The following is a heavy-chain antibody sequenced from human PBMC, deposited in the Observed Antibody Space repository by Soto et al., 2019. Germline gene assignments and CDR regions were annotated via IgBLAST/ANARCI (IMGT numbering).Heavy chain of an antibody. CDR3: ARDLDYGDTWGAIDI. J-gene: IGHJ3*02. CDR2: IYYSGST. CDR1: GGSISSYY. Sequence: SETLSLTCTVSGGSISSYYWSWIRQPPGKGLEWIGYIYYSGSTNYNPSLKSRVTISVDTSKNQFSLKLSSVTAADTAVYYCARDLDYGDTWGAIDICGPATIGTVSS. D-gene: IGHD4-17*01. V-gene: IGHV4-59*12.